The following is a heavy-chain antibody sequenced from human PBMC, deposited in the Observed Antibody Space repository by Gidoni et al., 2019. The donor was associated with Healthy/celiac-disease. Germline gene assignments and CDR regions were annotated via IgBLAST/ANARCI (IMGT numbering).Heavy chain of an antibody. J-gene: IGHJ5*02. CDR3: ARGSPKGFDP. CDR2: ISYDGSNK. Sequence: QVQLVESGGGVVQPGRYLRLSCAASGFTFSSYAMHWVRQAPGKGLEWVAVISYDGSNKYYADSVKGRFTISRDNSKNTLYLQMNSLRAEDTAVYYCARGSPKGFDPWGQGTLVTVCS. V-gene: IGHV3-30*01. CDR1: GFTFSSYA.